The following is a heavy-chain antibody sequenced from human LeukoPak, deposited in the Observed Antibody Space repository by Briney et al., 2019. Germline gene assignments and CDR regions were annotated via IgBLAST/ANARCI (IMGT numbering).Heavy chain of an antibody. CDR3: VTEKVESIRPHRFDP. Sequence: PGGSLRLSCAACGFTFSDARMSWVRQAPGKGLEWVGRIKIKSDGGTTDYAAPVKGRFTISRDDSKNMLYLQMNSLTTEDTAVYYCVTEKVESIRPHRFDPWGQGTLVTVSS. V-gene: IGHV3-15*01. D-gene: IGHD3-3*01. CDR1: GFTFSDAR. CDR2: IKIKSDGGTT. J-gene: IGHJ5*02.